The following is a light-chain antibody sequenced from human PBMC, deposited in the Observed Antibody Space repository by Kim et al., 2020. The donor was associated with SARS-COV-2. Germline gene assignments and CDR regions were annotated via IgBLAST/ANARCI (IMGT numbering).Light chain of an antibody. V-gene: IGKV2-30*01. CDR1: QSLVYSDGNTY. Sequence: HPASISCKSSQSLVYSDGNTYLNWFQQRPGQSPWRLIYRVCNRDSGVPDRVSGSVAGAVFTLKISSVEVEDIGLYFCMQGSHWPYTFGQGTKLEI. CDR3: MQGSHWPYT. CDR2: RVC. J-gene: IGKJ2*01.